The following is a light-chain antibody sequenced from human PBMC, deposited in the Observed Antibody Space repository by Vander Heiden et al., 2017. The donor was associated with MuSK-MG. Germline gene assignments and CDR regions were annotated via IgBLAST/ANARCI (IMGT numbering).Light chain of an antibody. V-gene: IGKV3-15*01. CDR2: GAS. CDR3: QQHNNWPPT. CDR1: QSVSSN. Sequence: EIVMTQSPATLSVSPGERATLSCRASQSVSSNLAWYQQKPGQAPRLLIYGASTRATGIPARFSGSGSGTEFTLTISSLQSEDFAVYYCQQHNNWPPTFGQGTKLDIK. J-gene: IGKJ2*01.